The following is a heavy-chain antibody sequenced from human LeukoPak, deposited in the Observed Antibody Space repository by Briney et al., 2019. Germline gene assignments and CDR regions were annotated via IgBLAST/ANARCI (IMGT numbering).Heavy chain of an antibody. CDR2: ISAYNGNT. CDR3: ARDKAVTTERTQYFHH. J-gene: IGHJ1*01. Sequence: ASVKVSCKASGYTFTSQGISWVRQAPGQGLEWMGWISAYNGNTNYAQKLQGRVTMTTDTSTSTAYMELRGLTSDDTAVYYCARDKAVTTERTQYFHHWGQGTLVTVSS. CDR1: GYTFTSQG. V-gene: IGHV1-18*01. D-gene: IGHD4-11*01.